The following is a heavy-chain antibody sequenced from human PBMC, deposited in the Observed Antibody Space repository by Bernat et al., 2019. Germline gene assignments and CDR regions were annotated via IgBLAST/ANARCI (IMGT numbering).Heavy chain of an antibody. CDR3: ARGAAGVGGYYFDY. Sequence: QVQLVQSGAEVKKPGASVKVSCKASGYTFTGYYMHWVRQAPGQGLEWMGWINPNSGGTNYAQKFQGWVTKARDTSTSTADMGLGRLRSGDPPVYYGARGAAGVGGYYFDYRGQGTLVTVSS. CDR2: INPNSGGT. D-gene: IGHD2-15*01. V-gene: IGHV1-2*04. CDR1: GYTFTGYY. J-gene: IGHJ4*02.